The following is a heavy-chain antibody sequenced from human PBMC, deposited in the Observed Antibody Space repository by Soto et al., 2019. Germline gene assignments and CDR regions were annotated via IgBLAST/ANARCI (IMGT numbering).Heavy chain of an antibody. CDR3: ARSGVTIFGVVIGTSYGMDV. Sequence: SETLSLTCTVSCGSISSYYWSWIRQPPGKGLEWIGYIYYSGSTNYNPSLKSRVTISVDTSKNQFSLKLSSVTAADTAVYYCARSGVTIFGVVIGTSYGMDVWGQGTTVTVS. CDR1: CGSISSYY. D-gene: IGHD3-3*01. J-gene: IGHJ6*02. CDR2: IYYSGST. V-gene: IGHV4-59*13.